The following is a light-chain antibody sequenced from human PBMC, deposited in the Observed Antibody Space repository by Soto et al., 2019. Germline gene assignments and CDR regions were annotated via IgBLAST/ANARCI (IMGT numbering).Light chain of an antibody. CDR2: SNN. CDR1: SSNIGSNT. J-gene: IGLJ2*01. V-gene: IGLV1-44*01. Sequence: QSVLTQPPSASGTPGQRVTISCSGSSSNIGSNTVHWYQQPPGTAPKLLIYSNNQRPSGVPDRFSDSKSGTSASLAISGLQSEDEADYDCAAWDDSLNGVEFGGGTKVTVL. CDR3: AAWDDSLNGVE.